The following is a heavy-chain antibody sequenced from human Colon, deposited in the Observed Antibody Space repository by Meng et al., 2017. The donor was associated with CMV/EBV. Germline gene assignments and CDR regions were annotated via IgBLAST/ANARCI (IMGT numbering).Heavy chain of an antibody. CDR1: GYTFTGYF. V-gene: IGHV1-2*02. Sequence: GQSGAEVKKPGASVKVSCKASGYTFTGYFMYWVRQAPGQGLEWMGSINPNSGGTNYAQKFQGRVTMTRDTSINTAYMELSSLTAEDTAVYYCVKGHTMINPWGQGTLVTVSS. CDR3: VKGHTMINP. J-gene: IGHJ5*02. D-gene: IGHD3-16*01. CDR2: INPNSGGT.